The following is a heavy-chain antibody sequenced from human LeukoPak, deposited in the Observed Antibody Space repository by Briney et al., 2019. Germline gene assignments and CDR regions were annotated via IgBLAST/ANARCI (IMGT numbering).Heavy chain of an antibody. CDR2: MNPNSGNT. D-gene: IGHD3-3*01. CDR3: ATGGISTYYDFWSGQYWFDP. J-gene: IGHJ5*02. V-gene: IGHV1-8*01. Sequence: VSVKVSCKASGYTFTSYDINWVRQATGQGLEWMGWMNPNSGNTGYAQKFQGRVTMTRNTSISTAYMELSSLRSEDTAVYYCATGGISTYYDFWSGQYWFDPWGQGTLVTVSS. CDR1: GYTFTSYD.